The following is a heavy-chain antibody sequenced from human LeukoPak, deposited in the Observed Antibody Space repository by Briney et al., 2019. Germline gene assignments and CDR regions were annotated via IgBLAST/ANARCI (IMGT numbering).Heavy chain of an antibody. V-gene: IGHV4-4*02. Sequence: PSETLSLTCAVSGGSISSSNWWSWVRQPPGKGLEWIGEIYHSGSTNYNPSLKGRVTISVDKSKNQFSLKLSSVTAADTAVYYCARDSGSNEGIDYWGQGTLVTVSS. CDR1: GGSISSSNW. CDR2: IYHSGST. D-gene: IGHD1-26*01. CDR3: ARDSGSNEGIDY. J-gene: IGHJ4*02.